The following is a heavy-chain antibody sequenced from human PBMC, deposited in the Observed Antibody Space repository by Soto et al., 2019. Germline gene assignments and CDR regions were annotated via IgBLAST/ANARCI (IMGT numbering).Heavy chain of an antibody. CDR3: AKLGSSTWSPHYYFDY. CDR2: ITGSGSDT. D-gene: IGHD2-2*01. Sequence: PGGSLRLSCAASGFTFDNYAMGWVRQAPGKGLEWVSAITGSGSDTYYLDSVKGRFTISRDNSKNTLYLQMNSLRAEDTAICYCAKLGSSTWSPHYYFDYWGQGTLVTVSS. CDR1: GFTFDNYA. J-gene: IGHJ4*02. V-gene: IGHV3-23*01.